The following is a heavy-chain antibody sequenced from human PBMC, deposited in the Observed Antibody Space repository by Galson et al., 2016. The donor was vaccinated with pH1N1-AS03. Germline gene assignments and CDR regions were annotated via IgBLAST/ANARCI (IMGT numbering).Heavy chain of an antibody. J-gene: IGHJ4*02. V-gene: IGHV3-20*04. CDR2: INWLVGST. CDR1: GFSFEDYG. D-gene: IGHD3-22*01. CDR3: ARDFYDSSGYFKAPFDY. Sequence: SLRLSCAASGFSFEDYGMSWVRQAPGTGLECVSGINWLVGSTGYADSLPGRFTISRDNAKKSLYLQMNSLRVEDTAFYYCARDFYDSSGYFKAPFDYWGQGALVTVSS.